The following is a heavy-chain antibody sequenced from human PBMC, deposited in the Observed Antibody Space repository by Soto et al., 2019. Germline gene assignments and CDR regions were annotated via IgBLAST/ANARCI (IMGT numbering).Heavy chain of an antibody. CDR2: ISTYNGNP. CDR3: ARAPLYSTSPKSAFDI. J-gene: IGHJ3*02. CDR1: GYTFTSYG. Sequence: QVQLVQSGPEVKKPGASVKVSCKASGYTFTSYGISWVRQAPGQGLEWMGWISTYNGNPNYAQKLQGSVTMTTDTSTSTAYMELRSLRSDDTAVFYCARAPLYSTSPKSAFDIWGQGTVVTVSS. D-gene: IGHD6-6*01. V-gene: IGHV1-18*01.